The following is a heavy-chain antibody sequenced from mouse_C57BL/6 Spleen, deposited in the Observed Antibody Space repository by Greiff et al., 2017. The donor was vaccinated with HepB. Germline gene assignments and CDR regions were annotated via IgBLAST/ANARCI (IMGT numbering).Heavy chain of an antibody. CDR3: ARDASSDGGDYFDY. CDR2: ISDGGSYT. Sequence: EVKVVESGGGLVKPGGSLKLSCAASGFTFSSYAMSWVRQTPEKRLEWVATISDGGSYTYYPDNVKGRFTISRDNAKNNLYLQMSHLKSEDTAMYYWARDASSDGGDYFDYWGQGTTLTVSS. CDR1: GFTFSSYA. J-gene: IGHJ2*01. D-gene: IGHD1-1*01. V-gene: IGHV5-4*01.